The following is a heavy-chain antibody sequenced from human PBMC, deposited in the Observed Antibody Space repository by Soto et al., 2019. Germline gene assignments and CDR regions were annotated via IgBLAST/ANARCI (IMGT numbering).Heavy chain of an antibody. D-gene: IGHD1-26*01. CDR2: IVVGSGNT. J-gene: IGHJ6*02. CDR1: GFTFTSSA. V-gene: IGHV1-58*01. CDR3: AAGKVGGPLVDYYYGMDV. Sequence: SVKVSCKASGFTFTSSAVQWVRQARGQRLEWIGWIVVGSGNTNYAQKFQERVTITRDMSTSTAYMELSSLRSEDTAVYYCAAGKVGGPLVDYYYGMDVWAQGTTVTVSS.